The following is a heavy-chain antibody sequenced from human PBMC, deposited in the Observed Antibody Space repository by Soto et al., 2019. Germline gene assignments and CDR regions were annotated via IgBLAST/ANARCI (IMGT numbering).Heavy chain of an antibody. Sequence: VVGGKIISSGDRRGLNHKTPGKGLEWLGTFYYSGSTYYTPSLMGRVTISVDTSKNHFSLILTSVTAADTAVFYCWRLAGYCRGGRCYGTYTFDIWGQGIIVTV. V-gene: IGHV4-39*01. CDR2: FYYSGST. CDR3: WRLAGYCRGGRCYGTYTFDI. CDR1: GGKIISSGDR. J-gene: IGHJ3*02. D-gene: IGHD2-15*01.